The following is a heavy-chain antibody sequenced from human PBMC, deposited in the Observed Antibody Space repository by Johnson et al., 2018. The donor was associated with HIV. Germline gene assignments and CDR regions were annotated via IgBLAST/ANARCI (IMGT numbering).Heavy chain of an antibody. CDR3: ARDLVATSSSLAFDM. Sequence: VQLVESGGGLIQPGGSLRLSCAASGFTVSSNYMSWVRQAPGKGLEWVSLIYSGGTTYYADSVKGRFTISRDNSKNTLFLQMNSLRAEDTAVYYCARDLVATSSSLAFDMWGQGTMVTVSS. V-gene: IGHV3-53*01. J-gene: IGHJ3*02. CDR2: IYSGGTT. D-gene: IGHD6-6*01. CDR1: GFTVSSNY.